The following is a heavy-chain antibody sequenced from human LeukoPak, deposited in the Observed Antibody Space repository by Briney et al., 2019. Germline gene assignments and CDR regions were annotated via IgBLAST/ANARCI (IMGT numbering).Heavy chain of an antibody. CDR1: GFTFSSYG. Sequence: GGSLRLSCAASGFTFSSYGMHWVRQAPGKGLEWVAVISYDGSNKYYADSVKGRFTISRDNANNSLYLQMNSLRADDTAVYYCVRARGAGPGAHFDYWGQGTLVTVSS. D-gene: IGHD3-10*01. CDR3: VRARGAGPGAHFDY. V-gene: IGHV3-30*03. J-gene: IGHJ4*02. CDR2: ISYDGSNK.